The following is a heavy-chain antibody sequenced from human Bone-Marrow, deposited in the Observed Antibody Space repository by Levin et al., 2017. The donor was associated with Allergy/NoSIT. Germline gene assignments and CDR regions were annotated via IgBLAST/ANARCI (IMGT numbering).Heavy chain of an antibody. V-gene: IGHV3-23*01. J-gene: IGHJ3*02. CDR1: GFTFSSYA. Sequence: GGSLRLSCAASGFTFSSYAMSWVRQAPGKGLEWVSAISGSGGSTYYADSVKGRFTISRDNSKNTLYLQMNSLRAEDTAVYYCAKDLVVVAGTTHLDAFDIWGQGTMVTVSS. CDR2: ISGSGGST. D-gene: IGHD2-15*01. CDR3: AKDLVVVAGTTHLDAFDI.